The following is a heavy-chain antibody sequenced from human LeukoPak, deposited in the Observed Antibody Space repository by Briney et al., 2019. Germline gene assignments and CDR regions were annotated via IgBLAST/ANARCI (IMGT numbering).Heavy chain of an antibody. D-gene: IGHD6-19*01. CDR3: ARDRDSSGWHVADY. Sequence: ASVRVSSKASGYTFRSYDITWVRQAPGQGLEWMGWISPNNGNTNYAQKFQGRVTMTTDTPTSTAYMEMRSLRSDDTAVYYCARDRDSSGWHVADYWRQRPLVTVSS. J-gene: IGHJ4*02. CDR1: GYTFRSYD. V-gene: IGHV1-18*01. CDR2: ISPNNGNT.